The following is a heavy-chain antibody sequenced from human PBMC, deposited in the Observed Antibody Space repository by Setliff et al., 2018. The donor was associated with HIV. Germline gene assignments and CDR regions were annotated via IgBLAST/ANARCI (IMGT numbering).Heavy chain of an antibody. D-gene: IGHD6-13*01. CDR1: GFTFGDYW. CDR3: AKSSGYSSSWYLAD. Sequence: LRLSCEASGFTFGDYWMSWVRQAPGKGLEWVAHIKKDGSEKYYVDSVKGRFTISRENAKKLVSLQLSNLRTDDTAVYYCAKSSGYSSSWYLADWGQGTLVTAPQ. J-gene: IGHJ4*02. V-gene: IGHV3-7*05. CDR2: IKKDGSEK.